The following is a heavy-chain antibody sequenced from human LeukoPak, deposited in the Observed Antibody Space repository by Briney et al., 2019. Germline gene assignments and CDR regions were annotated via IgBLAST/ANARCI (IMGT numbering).Heavy chain of an antibody. V-gene: IGHV3-30*02. Sequence: GGSLRLSCAASGFTFSSYGMHWVRQAPGKGLEWVAFIRYDGSNKYYADSVKGRFTISRDNSKNTLYLQMNSLRAEDTAVYYCAKDSSVFIAVAGTGDAFDIWGQGTMDTVSS. CDR1: GFTFSSYG. CDR2: IRYDGSNK. J-gene: IGHJ3*02. D-gene: IGHD6-19*01. CDR3: AKDSSVFIAVAGTGDAFDI.